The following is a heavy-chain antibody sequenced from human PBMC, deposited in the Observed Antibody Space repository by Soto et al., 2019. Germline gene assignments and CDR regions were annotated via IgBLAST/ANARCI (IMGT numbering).Heavy chain of an antibody. CDR3: ARGSTLFGNLYCLDV. CDR1: GFTFDSFW. V-gene: IGHV3-7*05. CDR2: IKQDGSAK. D-gene: IGHD3-3*01. Sequence: GGSLRLSCAASGFTFDSFWMNWVRQAPGRGLEWVGNIKQDGSAKFYVGSVKGRFTISRDNAKNSLYLQMNSLRADDTAVYYCARGSTLFGNLYCLDVWGQGTTVTVSS. J-gene: IGHJ6*02.